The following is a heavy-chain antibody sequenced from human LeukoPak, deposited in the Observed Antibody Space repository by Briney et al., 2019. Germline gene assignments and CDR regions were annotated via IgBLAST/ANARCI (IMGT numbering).Heavy chain of an antibody. V-gene: IGHV3-53*01. CDR1: GFTVSSNY. Sequence: GGSLRLSCAASGFTVSSNYMSWVRQAPGKGLEWVSVIYSGGSSYYADSVKGRFTLSRDNSKNTLYLQMNSLRAEDTAVYYCARGGRSSGGYLYDFDYWGQGTLVTVSS. CDR3: ARGGRSSGGYLYDFDY. CDR2: IYSGGSS. J-gene: IGHJ4*02. D-gene: IGHD1-26*01.